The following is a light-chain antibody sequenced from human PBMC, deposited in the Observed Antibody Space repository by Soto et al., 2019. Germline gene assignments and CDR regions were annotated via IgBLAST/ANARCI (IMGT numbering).Light chain of an antibody. CDR2: LGS. CDR1: QSLLHSNGYYY. CDR3: AQGIATPFT. V-gene: IGKV2-28*01. Sequence: DIVITHSPRSLPFTPVDPASISCRSSQSLLHSNGYYYLDWYLQKPGQSPQLLIYLGSNRASGVPDRFSGSGSGTDFTLTISRVEAEDVGVYFCAQGIATPFTFGGGTKVDIK. J-gene: IGKJ4*01.